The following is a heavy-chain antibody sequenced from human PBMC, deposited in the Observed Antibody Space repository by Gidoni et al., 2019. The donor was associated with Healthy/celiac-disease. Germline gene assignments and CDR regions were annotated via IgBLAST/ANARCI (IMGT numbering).Heavy chain of an antibody. CDR1: GGSIGRGDYY. Sequence: QVHLQDSGSGRVKPSQTLSLTCPVSGGSIGRGDYYWGWIRQPPGKGLEWIGYIYYSGSTYYNPSLKSRVTISVDTSKNQFSLKLSSVTAADTAVYYCARGNGDFWSGYYFDYWGQGTLVTVSS. V-gene: IGHV4-30-4*01. CDR2: IYYSGST. CDR3: ARGNGDFWSGYYFDY. J-gene: IGHJ4*02. D-gene: IGHD3-3*01.